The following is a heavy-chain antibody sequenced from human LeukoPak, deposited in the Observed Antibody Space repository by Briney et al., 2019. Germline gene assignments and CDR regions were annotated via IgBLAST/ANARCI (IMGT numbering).Heavy chain of an antibody. Sequence: SETLSLTCAVYGVSFSGYYWSWIRQPPGKGLEWIGEINHSGSTNYNPSLKSRVTISVDTSKNQFSLKLSSVTAADTAVYYCARGLYYYDSSGYFIVPYYYYMDVWGKGTTVTVSS. CDR2: INHSGST. D-gene: IGHD3-22*01. CDR1: GVSFSGYY. J-gene: IGHJ6*03. V-gene: IGHV4-34*01. CDR3: ARGLYYYDSSGYFIVPYYYYMDV.